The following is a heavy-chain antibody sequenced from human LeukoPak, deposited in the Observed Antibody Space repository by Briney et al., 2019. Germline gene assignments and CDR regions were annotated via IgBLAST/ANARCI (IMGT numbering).Heavy chain of an antibody. CDR1: GYTLTELS. CDR2: FDPEDGET. V-gene: IGHV1-24*01. CDR3: ATISIFGVVEAFDY. D-gene: IGHD3-3*01. J-gene: IGHJ4*02. Sequence: ASVKVSCKVSGYTLTELSMHWVRQAPGKGLEWMGGFDPEDGETIYAQKFQGRVTMTEDTSTDTAYMELSSLRSEDTAVYYCATISIFGVVEAFDYWGQGTPVTVSS.